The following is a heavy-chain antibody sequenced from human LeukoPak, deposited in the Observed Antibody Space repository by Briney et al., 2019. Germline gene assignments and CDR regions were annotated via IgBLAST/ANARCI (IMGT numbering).Heavy chain of an antibody. Sequence: SETLSLTCTVSGGSISSYYWSWIRQPPGKGLEWIGYIYYSGSTNYNPSLKSRVTISVDTSKNQFSLKLSSVTAADTAVYYCARIGDLTTVVIDYWGQGTLVTVSS. CDR3: ARIGDLTTVVIDY. D-gene: IGHD4-23*01. V-gene: IGHV4-59*01. CDR2: IYYSGST. J-gene: IGHJ4*02. CDR1: GGSISSYY.